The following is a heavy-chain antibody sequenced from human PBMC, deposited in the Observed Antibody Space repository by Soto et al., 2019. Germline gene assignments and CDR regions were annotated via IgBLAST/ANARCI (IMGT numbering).Heavy chain of an antibody. CDR3: ARVAYYYDSSGYQSLYYFDY. V-gene: IGHV4-61*01. D-gene: IGHD3-22*01. J-gene: IGHJ4*02. Sequence: SETLSLTCTVSGGSVSSGSHYWSWIRQPPGKGLEWIGYIYYSGSTNYNPSLKSRVTISVDTSKNQFSLKLSSVTAADTAVYYCARVAYYYDSSGYQSLYYFDYWGQGTLVTVSS. CDR1: GGSVSSGSHY. CDR2: IYYSGST.